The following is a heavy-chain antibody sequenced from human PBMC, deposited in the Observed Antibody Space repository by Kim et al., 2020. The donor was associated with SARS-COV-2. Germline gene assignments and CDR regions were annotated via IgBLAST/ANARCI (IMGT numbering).Heavy chain of an antibody. CDR2: IYTSGST. V-gene: IGHV4-61*02. D-gene: IGHD1-26*01. Sequence: SETLSLTCTVSGGSISSGSNYWIWNRQPAGKGLEWIGRIYTSGSTYYNPSLTSRVTISVDTSKNQCSLRLSSVTAADTAVYYCARDHYSAGYWGDYYGMEVWGQGTTVTVSS. CDR3: ARDHYSAGYWGDYYGMEV. CDR1: GGSISSGSNY. J-gene: IGHJ6*02.